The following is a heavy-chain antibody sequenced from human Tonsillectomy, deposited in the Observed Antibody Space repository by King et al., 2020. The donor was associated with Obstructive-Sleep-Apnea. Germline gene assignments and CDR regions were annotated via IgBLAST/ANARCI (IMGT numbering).Heavy chain of an antibody. CDR2: IRSSSSTI. J-gene: IGHJ3*02. D-gene: IGHD3-22*01. V-gene: IGHV3-48*04. CDR3: AKGNSSGRGAFDI. CDR1: GFTFSSYS. Sequence: VQLVESGGGLVQPGGCLRLSCAASGFTFSSYSMNWVRQAPGKGLGWLSYIRSSSSTIYFADSVKGRFTISRDNAENSLYLQMNSLRAEDTAVYYCAKGNSSGRGAFDIWGQGTMVIVSS.